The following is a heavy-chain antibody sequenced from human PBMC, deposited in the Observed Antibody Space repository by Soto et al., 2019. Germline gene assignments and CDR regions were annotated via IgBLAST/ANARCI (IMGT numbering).Heavy chain of an antibody. V-gene: IGHV3-23*01. CDR3: AKISPPAYDYIWGSYRYTGRGNDYYYYYMDV. CDR2: ISGSGGST. D-gene: IGHD3-16*02. J-gene: IGHJ6*03. CDR1: GFTFSSYA. Sequence: GGSLRLSCAASGFTFSSYAMSWVRQAPGKGLEWVSAISGSGGSTYYADSVKGRFTISRDNSKNTLYLQMNSLRAEDTAVYYCAKISPPAYDYIWGSYRYTGRGNDYYYYYMDVWGKGTTVTVSS.